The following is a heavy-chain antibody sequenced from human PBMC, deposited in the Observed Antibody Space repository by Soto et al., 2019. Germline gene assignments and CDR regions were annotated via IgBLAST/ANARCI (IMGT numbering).Heavy chain of an antibody. Sequence: GGSLRLSCAASGFTFSSYDMHWVRQATGKGLEWVSAIGSAGDTYYPGSVKGRFTIYRENAKNSLYLQMNSLRAGDKAVYYCASRYYSGGSCYGAMDVWGKGTTVTVSS. CDR1: GFTFSSYD. CDR3: ASRYYSGGSCYGAMDV. V-gene: IGHV3-13*01. CDR2: IGSAGDT. D-gene: IGHD2-15*01. J-gene: IGHJ6*03.